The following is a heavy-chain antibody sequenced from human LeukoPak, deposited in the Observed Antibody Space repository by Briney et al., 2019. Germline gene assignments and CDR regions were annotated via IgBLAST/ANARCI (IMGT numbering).Heavy chain of an antibody. J-gene: IGHJ4*02. Sequence: ASVKVSCKASGGTFSSYAISWVRQAPGQGLEWMGGIIPIFGTANYAQKFQGRATITADESTSTAYMELSSLRSEDTAVYYCAAAHCSSTSCYYNYWGQGTLVTVSS. CDR1: GGTFSSYA. CDR2: IIPIFGTA. V-gene: IGHV1-69*13. CDR3: AAAHCSSTSCYYNY. D-gene: IGHD2-2*01.